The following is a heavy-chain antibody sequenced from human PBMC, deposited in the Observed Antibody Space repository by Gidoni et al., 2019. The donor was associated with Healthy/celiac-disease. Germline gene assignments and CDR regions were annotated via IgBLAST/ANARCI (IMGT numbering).Heavy chain of an antibody. CDR2: INHSGST. V-gene: IGHV4-34*01. CDR1: GGSFSGYY. Sequence: QVQLQPWGAGLLKPSETLSLTCAVYGGSFSGYYWSWIRQPPGKGLEWIGEINHSGSTNYNPSLKSRVTISVDTSKNQFSLKLSSVTAADTAVYYCARGRDFDYWGQGTLVTVSS. J-gene: IGHJ4*02. CDR3: ARGRDFDY.